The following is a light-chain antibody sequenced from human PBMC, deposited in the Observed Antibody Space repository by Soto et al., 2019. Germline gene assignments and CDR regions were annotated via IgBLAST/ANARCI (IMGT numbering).Light chain of an antibody. CDR2: GNN. V-gene: IGLV1-40*01. CDR3: QSYDSSLSGDV. J-gene: IGLJ1*01. CDR1: SSNIGASYE. Sequence: QYVLTQPPSVSGAPGQRVTISCTGSSSNIGASYEVHWYQQLPGRAPKLLIYGNNNRPSGVPDRFSGSKSGTSGSLAITGLQAEDEADYYCQSYDSSLSGDVFGTGTKLTVL.